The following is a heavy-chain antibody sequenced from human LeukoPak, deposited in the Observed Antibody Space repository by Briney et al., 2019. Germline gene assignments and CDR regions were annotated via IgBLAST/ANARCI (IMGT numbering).Heavy chain of an antibody. D-gene: IGHD6-6*01. CDR3: ARVMAARREDLNWFDP. Sequence: TSETLSLTCTVSGGSISSSGSYWGWIRQPPGKGLEWIGSVYYSGNTYNPSLKSRVTISIDTSKNPVSLNLTSVNAADTAIYYCARVMAARREDLNWFDPWGQGTLVTVSS. CDR1: GGSISSSGSY. V-gene: IGHV4-39*07. CDR2: VYYSGNT. J-gene: IGHJ5*02.